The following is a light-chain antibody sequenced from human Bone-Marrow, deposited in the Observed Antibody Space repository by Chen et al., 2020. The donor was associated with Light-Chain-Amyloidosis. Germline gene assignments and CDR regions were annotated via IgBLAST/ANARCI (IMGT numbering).Light chain of an antibody. Sequence: NFMLPQPHSVSESPGKTVIISCTRSSGNIATNYVQWYQQRPGSSPTTVIYEDDQRPSGVPDRFSGSIDRSSNSASLTISGLKTEDEADYYCQSYQGSSQGVFGGGTKLTVL. CDR2: EDD. J-gene: IGLJ3*02. CDR3: QSYQGSSQGV. CDR1: SGNIATNY. V-gene: IGLV6-57*01.